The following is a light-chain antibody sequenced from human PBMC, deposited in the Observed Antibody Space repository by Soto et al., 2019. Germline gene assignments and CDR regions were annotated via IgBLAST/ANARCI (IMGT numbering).Light chain of an antibody. CDR2: DVS. CDR1: SSDVGANNY. V-gene: IGLV2-11*01. J-gene: IGLJ2*01. Sequence: QSALTQPRSVSGSPGQSVTISCTGTSSDVGANNYVSWYQQHPGKVPKLMIYDVSKRPSGVPDRFSGSKSGNTASLTISGLQAEDEADYYCCSYAGSYTLRVFGGATKLTVL. CDR3: CSYAGSYTLRV.